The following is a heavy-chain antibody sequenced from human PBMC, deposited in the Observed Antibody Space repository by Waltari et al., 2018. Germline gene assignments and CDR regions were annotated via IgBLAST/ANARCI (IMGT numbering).Heavy chain of an antibody. CDR3: ARRGSGWKTPQYYYAMDV. D-gene: IGHD6-25*01. Sequence: EEQLVQSGAEVKKPGESLKISCTGSGFTFNSYWIAWVRQLPGQGLEWMGTIYKGDSDISNSPSFEGQCSISVDKSINPAYLQWRSLKASDTGIYYCARRGSGWKTPQYYYAMDVWGQGTTVTVSS. CDR2: IYKGDSDI. CDR1: GFTFNSYW. V-gene: IGHV5-51*06. J-gene: IGHJ6*02.